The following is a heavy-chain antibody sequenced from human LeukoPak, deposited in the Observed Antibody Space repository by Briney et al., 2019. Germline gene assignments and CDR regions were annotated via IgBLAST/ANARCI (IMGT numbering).Heavy chain of an antibody. D-gene: IGHD6-13*01. CDR2: FDPEDGET. V-gene: IGHV1-24*01. CDR3: ATEQQLEYYFDY. CDR1: GYTFTSYG. Sequence: ASVKVSCKASGYTFTSYGISWVRQAPGQGLEWMGGFDPEDGETIYAQKFQGRVTMTEDTSTDTAYMELSSLRSEDTAVYYCATEQQLEYYFDYWGQGTLVTVSS. J-gene: IGHJ4*02.